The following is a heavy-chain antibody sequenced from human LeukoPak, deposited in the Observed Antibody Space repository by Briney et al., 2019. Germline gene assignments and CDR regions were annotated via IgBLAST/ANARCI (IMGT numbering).Heavy chain of an antibody. CDR3: ARDRAAMVTAWFDP. V-gene: IGHV1-18*01. CDR1: GYTFTSYG. CDR2: ISAYNGNT. Sequence: ASVKVSCKASGYTFTSYGISWVRQAPGQGLEWMGWISAYNGNTNHAQKLQGRVTMTSDTSTSTAYMELRSLRSDDTAVYYCARDRAAMVTAWFDPWGQGTLVTVSS. J-gene: IGHJ5*02. D-gene: IGHD5-18*01.